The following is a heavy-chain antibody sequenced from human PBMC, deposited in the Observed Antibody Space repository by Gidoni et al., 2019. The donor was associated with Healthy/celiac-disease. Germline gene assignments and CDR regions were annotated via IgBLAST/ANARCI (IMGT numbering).Heavy chain of an antibody. CDR3: ACTSVWDGYKSGYFDY. CDR2: NDTSGST. J-gene: IGHJ4*02. V-gene: IGHV4-61*02. Sequence: QVQLQESGPGLVKPAQTLSLTCTVSGGSISSGSYDWSWIRQPAGQGLEWIGRNDTSGSTNYNPSRKSRVTISVDTSKNQCSLKLSSVTAADTAVYDGACTSVWDGYKSGYFDYWGQGTMVTVSS. D-gene: IGHD2-8*01. CDR1: GGSISSGSYD.